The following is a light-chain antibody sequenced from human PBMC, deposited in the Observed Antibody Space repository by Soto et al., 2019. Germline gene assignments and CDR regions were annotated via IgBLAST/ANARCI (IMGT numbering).Light chain of an antibody. CDR3: QNHDNWPWT. Sequence: MVMTQSPATLSVSPGEGATLSCRASQSIGDNLAWYQQKPGQPPRLLIYGASTRAAGAPARFSGSGSGTEFTLTISSLQSEDFAVYYCQNHDNWPWTFGQGTKVEIK. CDR1: QSIGDN. V-gene: IGKV3-15*01. J-gene: IGKJ1*01. CDR2: GAS.